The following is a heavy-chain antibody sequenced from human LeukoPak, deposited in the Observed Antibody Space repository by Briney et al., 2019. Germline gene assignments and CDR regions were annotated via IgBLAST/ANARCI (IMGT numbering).Heavy chain of an antibody. CDR1: GYTFTGYY. J-gene: IGHJ4*02. D-gene: IGHD3-22*01. V-gene: IGHV1-2*02. Sequence: GASVKVSCKASGYTFTGYYMHWVRQAPGQGLEWMGWINPNSGGTNYAQKFQGRVTMTRDTSISTAYMELSRLRSDDTAVYYCARDDSYYYDSSGYYPSEYWGQGTLVTVSP. CDR2: INPNSGGT. CDR3: ARDDSYYYDSSGYYPSEY.